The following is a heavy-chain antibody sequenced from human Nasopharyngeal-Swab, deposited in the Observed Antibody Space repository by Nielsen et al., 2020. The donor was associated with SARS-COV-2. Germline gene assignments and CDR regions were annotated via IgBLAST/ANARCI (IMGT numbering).Heavy chain of an antibody. V-gene: IGHV1-24*01. D-gene: IGHD6-13*01. Sequence: ASVKVSCKASGYTLTELSMHWVRQAPGKGLEWMGGFDPEDGETIYAQKFQGRVTMTEDTSTDTAYMELSSLRSEDTAVYYCATTAAAAGTSWFDPWGQGTLVTVSS. CDR3: ATTAAAAGTSWFDP. J-gene: IGHJ5*02. CDR1: GYTLTELS. CDR2: FDPEDGET.